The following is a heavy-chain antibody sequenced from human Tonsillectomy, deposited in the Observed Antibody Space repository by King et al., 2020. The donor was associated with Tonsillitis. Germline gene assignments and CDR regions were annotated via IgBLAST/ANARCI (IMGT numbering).Heavy chain of an antibody. CDR2: IYYSGST. J-gene: IGHJ3*02. CDR3: ARWEYYYASSGYVGPPDSFDI. CDR1: GGSISSYY. D-gene: IGHD3-22*01. Sequence: QLQESGPGLVKPSETLSLTCTVSGGSISSYYWSWIRQPPGKGLEWIGYIYYSGSTNYKPSLKRRVTISVDTSKNQFSLKLSSVTAADTAVSDCARWEYYYASSGYVGPPDSFDIWGQGTMVTVSS. V-gene: IGHV4-59*01.